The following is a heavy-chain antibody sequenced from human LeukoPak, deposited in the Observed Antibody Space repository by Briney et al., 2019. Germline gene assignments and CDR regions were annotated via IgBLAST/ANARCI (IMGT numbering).Heavy chain of an antibody. CDR1: GGTFSSYA. D-gene: IGHD3-22*01. CDR3: ARDPSRREDYYDSSGYYPLYYFDY. Sequence: SVKVSCKASGGTFSSYAISWVRQAPGQGLEWMGGVIPIFGTANYAQKFQGRVTMTRDMSTSTVYMELSSLRSEDTAVYYCARDPSRREDYYDSSGYYPLYYFDYWGQGTLVTVSS. V-gene: IGHV1-69*05. CDR2: VIPIFGTA. J-gene: IGHJ4*02.